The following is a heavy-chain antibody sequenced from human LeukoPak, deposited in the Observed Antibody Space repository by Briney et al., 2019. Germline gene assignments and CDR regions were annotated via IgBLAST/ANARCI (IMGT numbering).Heavy chain of an antibody. Sequence: QSGGTLRLSCAASGFTFSSYGMSWVRQAPGKGLEWVSAISGSGGSTYYADSVKGRFTISRDNSKNTLYLQMNSLRAEDTAVYYCARWTLRIAAAGRGDYYYYMDVWGKGTTVTISS. CDR3: ARWTLRIAAAGRGDYYYYMDV. V-gene: IGHV3-23*01. J-gene: IGHJ6*03. D-gene: IGHD6-13*01. CDR1: GFTFSSYG. CDR2: ISGSGGST.